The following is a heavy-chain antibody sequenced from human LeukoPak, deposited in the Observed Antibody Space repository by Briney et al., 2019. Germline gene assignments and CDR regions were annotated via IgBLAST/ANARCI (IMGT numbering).Heavy chain of an antibody. J-gene: IGHJ4*02. V-gene: IGHV4-59*01. CDR1: GGSISSYY. CDR3: ARGTVQMGMGERFFDF. Sequence: SETLSLTCTVSGGSISSYYWSWIRQPPGKGLEWIGNIHYSGSTNYNPSLKSRVTISVDTSKDQFSLKLSSVTAADTAIYYCARGTVQMGMGERFFDFWGQGTLVTVSS. D-gene: IGHD3-16*01. CDR2: IHYSGST.